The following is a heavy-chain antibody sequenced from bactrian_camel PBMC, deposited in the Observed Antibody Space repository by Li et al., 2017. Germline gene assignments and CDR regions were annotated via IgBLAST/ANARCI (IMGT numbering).Heavy chain of an antibody. CDR1: KITYDSHC. D-gene: IGHD2*01. Sequence: HVQLVESGGGSVQAGGSLRLSCTASKITYDSHCMGWFRQTPGKEREGVATIESDGTTSYADSVKGRFTISRNRAGNSVYLQMNNLKPEDSAMYYCAAAPGYRSNPLKFLPTDYWGQGTQVTVSS. V-gene: IGHV3S53*01. CDR2: IESDGTT. CDR3: AAAPGYRSNPLKFLPTDY. J-gene: IGHJ4*01.